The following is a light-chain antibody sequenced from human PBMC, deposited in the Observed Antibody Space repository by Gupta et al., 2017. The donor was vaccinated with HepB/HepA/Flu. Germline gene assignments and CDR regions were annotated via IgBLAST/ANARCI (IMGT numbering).Light chain of an antibody. CDR1: QSISTS. Sequence: DIQMIQSLSSLSAFVGDRVTITCRASQSISTSLHWYQQKPGKAPNLLIYTASNLQNGVPSNFSGSGSGTDFTFTISSLQPEDFATYYCQQSHNFPRTFGQGTKVEIK. CDR3: QQSHNFPRT. V-gene: IGKV1-39*01. CDR2: TAS. J-gene: IGKJ1*01.